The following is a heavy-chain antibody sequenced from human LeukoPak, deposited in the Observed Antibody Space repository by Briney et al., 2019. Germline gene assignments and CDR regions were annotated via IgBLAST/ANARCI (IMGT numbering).Heavy chain of an antibody. CDR2: IKEDGSEK. J-gene: IGHJ4*02. D-gene: IGHD3-22*01. CDR1: GFTFSTYL. V-gene: IGHV3-7*01. Sequence: GGSLRLSCAASGFTFSTYLMSWVRQAPGKGLEWVANIKEDGSEKYYGDSVKGRFTISRDNAKNSLYLEMNSLRVEDTAVYYCARDSSGYQWGQGTLVTVSS. CDR3: ARDSSGYQ.